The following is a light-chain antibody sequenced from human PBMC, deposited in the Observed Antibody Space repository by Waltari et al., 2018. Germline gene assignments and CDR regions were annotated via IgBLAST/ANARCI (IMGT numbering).Light chain of an antibody. V-gene: IGKV1-27*01. CDR2: GAS. J-gene: IGKJ1*01. CDR3: QNYHSAPRS. Sequence: DIQMTQSPSSLSASVGDRVTITCQASQAISHHLAWYQQKPGKVPKLLIYGASTLQSGVPSRFSGSGYETDFALSISGLQPEDFATYYCQNYHSAPRSFGQGTQVELK. CDR1: QAISHH.